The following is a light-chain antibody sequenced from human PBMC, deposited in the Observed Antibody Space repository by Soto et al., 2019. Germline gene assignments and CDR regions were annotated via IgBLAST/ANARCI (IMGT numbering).Light chain of an antibody. Sequence: TCRASQTISRNLNWYQQKPGEAPRLLMYVVSTLQGGVPSRFSGSESGTDYTLTISSVQPDDFATYYCQQSYSIPYTFGQGTKLEIK. CDR2: VVS. V-gene: IGKV1-39*01. J-gene: IGKJ2*01. CDR1: QTISRN. CDR3: QQSYSIPYT.